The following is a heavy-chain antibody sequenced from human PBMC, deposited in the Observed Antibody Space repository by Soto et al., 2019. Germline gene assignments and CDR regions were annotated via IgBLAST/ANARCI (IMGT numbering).Heavy chain of an antibody. Sequence: QVRLVESGGGVVQPGRSLRLSCAASGFTFSSYGMHWVRQAPGKGLEWVAVIWYDGSNKYYADSVKGRFTISRDNSKNTLYLQMNSLRAEDTAVYYCARVTYCGGDCYPSTLDYWGQGTLVTVSS. D-gene: IGHD2-21*02. CDR3: ARVTYCGGDCYPSTLDY. J-gene: IGHJ4*02. CDR1: GFTFSSYG. V-gene: IGHV3-33*01. CDR2: IWYDGSNK.